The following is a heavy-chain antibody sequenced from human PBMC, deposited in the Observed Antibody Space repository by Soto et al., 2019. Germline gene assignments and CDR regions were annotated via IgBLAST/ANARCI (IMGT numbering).Heavy chain of an antibody. J-gene: IGHJ4*02. CDR1: GGSISSSSYY. V-gene: IGHV4-39*01. Sequence: PSETRSLTCTVSGGSISSSSYYWGWIRQPPGKGLEWIGSIYYSGSTYYNPSLKSRVTISVDTSRIHFSLKLISVTAADTAVYYCARQSYDSSDYFDYWGQGTLVTAPQ. D-gene: IGHD3-22*01. CDR2: IYYSGST. CDR3: ARQSYDSSDYFDY.